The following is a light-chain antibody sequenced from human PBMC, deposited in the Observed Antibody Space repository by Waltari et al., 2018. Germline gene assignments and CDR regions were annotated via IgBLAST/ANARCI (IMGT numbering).Light chain of an antibody. CDR3: QVWDSDGDRVV. J-gene: IGLJ2*01. CDR1: NIGDKR. CDR2: EDD. Sequence: YVLTQPPSVSVAPGQTARSTCGGNNIGDKRSPGYQQKSGQAPILVVYEDDDRPSGIPERFSGSNSGKTATLTISRVEVADEADFYCQVWDSDGDRVVFGGGTKLTVL. V-gene: IGLV3-21*02.